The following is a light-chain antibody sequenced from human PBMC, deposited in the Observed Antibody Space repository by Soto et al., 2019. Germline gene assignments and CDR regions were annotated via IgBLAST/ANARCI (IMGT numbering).Light chain of an antibody. V-gene: IGKV3-15*01. CDR1: QSFSIH. CDR3: LQYDNWPPAT. J-gene: IGKJ5*01. CDR2: GTS. Sequence: EIVMTQAPATLSLSPLERSTLSVISRQSFSIHLAWYQQKPGQAPRLLIYGTSTRATAIPARFSGSGSGTEFTLTISSLQSEDFAVYYCLQYDNWPPATFGQGTRLEIK.